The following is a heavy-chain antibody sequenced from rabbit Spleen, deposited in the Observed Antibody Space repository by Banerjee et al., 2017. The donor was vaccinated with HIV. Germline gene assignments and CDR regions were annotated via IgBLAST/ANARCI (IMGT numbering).Heavy chain of an antibody. CDR2: INASTGKP. J-gene: IGHJ6*01. V-gene: IGHV1S45*01. CDR3: ARDLVTVIGRNFGW. CDR1: GVSFSDRDV. Sequence: EQLEESGGGLVKPEGSLTLTCKASGVSFSDRDVMCWVRQAPGKGLEWIACINASTGKPVYATWASGRFTISRTSSTTVTLRMTSLTAADRATYICARDLVTVIGRNFGWWGPGTLVTVS. D-gene: IGHD5-1*01.